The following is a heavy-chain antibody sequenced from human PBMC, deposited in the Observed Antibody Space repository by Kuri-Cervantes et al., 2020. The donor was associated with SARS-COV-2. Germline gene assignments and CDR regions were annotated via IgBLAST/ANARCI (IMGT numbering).Heavy chain of an antibody. J-gene: IGHJ6*03. Sequence: GSLRLSCTVSGGSISSYYWSWIRQPPGKGLEWIGYIYYSGSTNYNPSLKSRVTISVDTSKNQFSLKLSSVTAADTAVYYCARGYYYDSSGYYYVGDYYYMDVWGKGTTVTGSS. CDR1: GGSISSYY. CDR3: ARGYYYDSSGYYYVGDYYYMDV. D-gene: IGHD3-22*01. V-gene: IGHV4-59*01. CDR2: IYYSGST.